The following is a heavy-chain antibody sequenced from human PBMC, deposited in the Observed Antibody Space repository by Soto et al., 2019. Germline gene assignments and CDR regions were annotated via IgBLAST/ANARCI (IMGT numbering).Heavy chain of an antibody. V-gene: IGHV4-31*03. J-gene: IGHJ4*02. CDR3: AREPLD. Sequence: SWSLALACTVSGDCVYSGVDYGSWIRQHPGKGLEWIGYIYYSGSTYYNPSLKSRVTISVDTSKNQFSLKLSSVTAADTAVYYCAREPLDWGQGTLVTVSS. CDR2: IYYSGST. CDR1: GDCVYSGVDY.